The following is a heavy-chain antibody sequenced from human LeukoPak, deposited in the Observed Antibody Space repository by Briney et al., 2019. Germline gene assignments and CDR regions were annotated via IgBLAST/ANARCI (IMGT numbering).Heavy chain of an antibody. CDR1: GFTFSSYS. J-gene: IGHJ4*02. D-gene: IGHD1-26*01. V-gene: IGHV3-21*04. CDR2: V. CDR3: AKDISGSGSYPFDY. Sequence: GGSLRLSHAASGFTFSSYSMNWVRQAPGKGLEWVSSVTVKGRFTISRDNAKNSLYLQMNSLRAEDTALYYCAKDISGSGSYPFDYWGQGTLVTVSS.